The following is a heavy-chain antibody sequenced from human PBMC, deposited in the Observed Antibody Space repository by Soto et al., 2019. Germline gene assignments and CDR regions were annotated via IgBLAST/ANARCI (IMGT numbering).Heavy chain of an antibody. V-gene: IGHV3-23*01. CDR1: GLTFSSYA. CDR2: ISGGGAST. Sequence: EVQLLESGGGLVQPGGSLRLSCTASGLTFSSYAMYWVRQAPGKGLEWVSGISGGGASTYYADSVKGRFTISRDNSKSTLYLQLNSLRVEDAAVYYCAKGYNQYIDIYIDHWGQGTLVTVSS. D-gene: IGHD1-1*01. CDR3: AKGYNQYIDIYIDH. J-gene: IGHJ4*02.